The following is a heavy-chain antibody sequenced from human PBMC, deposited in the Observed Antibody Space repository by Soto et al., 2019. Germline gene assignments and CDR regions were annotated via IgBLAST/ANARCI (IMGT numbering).Heavy chain of an antibody. Sequence: QVQLQQWGAGLLKPSETLSLTCAVYGGSFSGYYWTWIRQPPGKGLEWIGEINRSGTTIYNPSLKTRVIMSLDTSTNQFSLKLSSVTAADTAVYYCARGGLMTTVISDVFEIWGRGTMVTVSS. CDR1: GGSFSGYY. J-gene: IGHJ3*02. D-gene: IGHD4-4*01. V-gene: IGHV4-34*01. CDR3: ARGGLMTTVISDVFEI. CDR2: INRSGTT.